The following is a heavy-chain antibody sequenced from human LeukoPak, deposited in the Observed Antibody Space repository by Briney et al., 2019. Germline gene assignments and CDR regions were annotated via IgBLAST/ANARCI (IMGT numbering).Heavy chain of an antibody. CDR2: IYYSGST. Sequence: SETLSLTCTVSGGSISSYYWSWLRQTPGKGLEWIGYIYYSGSTNYNPSLKSRVTISVDTSKNQFSLKLISVTAADTAVYYCARGYTKPPRFDYWGQGTLVTVSS. V-gene: IGHV4-59*01. J-gene: IGHJ4*02. CDR3: ARGYTKPPRFDY. CDR1: GGSISSYY. D-gene: IGHD1-14*01.